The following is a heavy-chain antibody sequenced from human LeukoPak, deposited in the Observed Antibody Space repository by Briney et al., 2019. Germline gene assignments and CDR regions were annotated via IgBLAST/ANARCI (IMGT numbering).Heavy chain of an antibody. CDR1: GGSFSGYY. J-gene: IGHJ2*01. V-gene: IGHV4-34*01. D-gene: IGHD1-26*01. CDR2: INHSGST. Sequence: SETLSLTCAVYGGSFSGYYWSWIRQPPGKGLEWIGEINHSGSTNYNPSLKSRVTISVDTSKNQFSLKLSSVTAADTAVYYCARITGWELSPPYWYFDLWGRGTLVTVSS. CDR3: ARITGWELSPPYWYFDL.